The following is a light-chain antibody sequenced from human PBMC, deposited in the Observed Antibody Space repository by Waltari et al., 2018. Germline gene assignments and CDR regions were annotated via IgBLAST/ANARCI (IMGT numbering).Light chain of an antibody. Sequence: QSVLTQPPSVSAAPGQTVTISCSADSSKIGNNYVSWYQHFPGTAPKLLIYENNRRPSGIPDRFSGSKSSTSATLGITGLQTGDEADYYCGTWDASLGGIFGTGTKVTVL. CDR2: ENN. J-gene: IGLJ1*01. CDR3: GTWDASLGGI. V-gene: IGLV1-51*02. CDR1: SSKIGNNY.